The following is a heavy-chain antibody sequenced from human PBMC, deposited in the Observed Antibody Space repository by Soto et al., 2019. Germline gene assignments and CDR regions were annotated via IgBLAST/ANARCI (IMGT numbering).Heavy chain of an antibody. CDR2: ISWNSGDK. V-gene: IGHV3-9*01. D-gene: IGHD2-15*01. CDR1: GFIFEDYD. CDR3: VKKSCSHTRCYTGWFFDL. Sequence: EVQLVQSGGGLAHPGGSLRLSCEASGFIFEDYDMHWVRQPPGKGLQWVSGISWNSGDKDYGDSVKGRFTISRDNAKNSLDLQMSSLRVEDTATYYCVKKSCSHTRCYTGWFFDLWGRGTLVTSSS. J-gene: IGHJ2*01.